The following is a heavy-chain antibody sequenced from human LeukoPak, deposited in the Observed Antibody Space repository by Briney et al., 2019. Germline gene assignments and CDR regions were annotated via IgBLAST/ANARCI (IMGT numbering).Heavy chain of an antibody. D-gene: IGHD5-18*01. CDR1: GFTFSSYG. CDR3: ARDLSYSFDY. CDR2: IKSDGSST. Sequence: GGSLRLSCAASGFTFSSYGMHWVRQAQGKGLVWVSRIKSDGSSTSYADSVKGRFTISRDNAKNTLYLQMNSLRVEDMAVYYCARDLSYSFDYWGQGTLVTVSS. J-gene: IGHJ4*02. V-gene: IGHV3-74*01.